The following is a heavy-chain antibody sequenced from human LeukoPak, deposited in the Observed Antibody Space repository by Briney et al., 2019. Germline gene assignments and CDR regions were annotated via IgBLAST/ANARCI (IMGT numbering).Heavy chain of an antibody. CDR3: VESKWSYYDPFDY. V-gene: IGHV3-13*01. Sequence: GGSLRLSCAASGFTFSSYDMHWVRQATGKGLEWVSAIGTAGDTYYPGSVKGRFTISRDNSKNTLYLQMNSLRAEDTAVYYCVESKWSYYDPFDYWGQGTLVTVSS. CDR1: GFTFSSYD. D-gene: IGHD3-10*01. CDR2: IGTAGDT. J-gene: IGHJ4*02.